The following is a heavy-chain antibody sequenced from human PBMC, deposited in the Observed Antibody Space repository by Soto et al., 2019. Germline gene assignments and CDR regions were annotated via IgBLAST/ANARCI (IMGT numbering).Heavy chain of an antibody. Sequence: QVQLVQSGAEEKKPGASVKVSCKASGYTFTSYAMHWVRQAPGKRLEWMGWINAGNGNTKYSQKFQGRVTITRDTSARTAYMELSSLRSEDTAVYYCARGITLPTPLDYWGQGTLVTVSS. CDR3: ARGITLPTPLDY. J-gene: IGHJ4*02. CDR2: INAGNGNT. D-gene: IGHD1-20*01. CDR1: GYTFTSYA. V-gene: IGHV1-3*05.